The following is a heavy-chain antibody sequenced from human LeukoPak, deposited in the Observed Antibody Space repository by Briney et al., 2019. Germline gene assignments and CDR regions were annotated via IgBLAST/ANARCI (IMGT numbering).Heavy chain of an antibody. V-gene: IGHV3-30*02. J-gene: IGHJ4*02. Sequence: DSVKGRFTVSRDNSKNTVYLQMNSLRVEDTAVYYCAKDMARYDFWSDQGTDHWGQGTLVTVSS. CDR3: AKDMARYDFWSDQGTDH. D-gene: IGHD3-3*01.